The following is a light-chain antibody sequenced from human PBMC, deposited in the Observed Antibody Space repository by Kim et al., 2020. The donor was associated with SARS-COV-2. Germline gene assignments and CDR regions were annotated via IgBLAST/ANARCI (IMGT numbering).Light chain of an antibody. CDR2: GAS. Sequence: EIVMTQSPATLSVSPGERATLSCRASQSVSSDLAWYQKKPGQAPRLLIYGASTRARGVAASVSGSGSGTEFTLTISSLQSEDFAVYYCQPYNEWPLTFGQVTTVYIK. CDR3: QPYNEWPLT. J-gene: IGKJ1*01. V-gene: IGKV3-15*01. CDR1: QSVSSD.